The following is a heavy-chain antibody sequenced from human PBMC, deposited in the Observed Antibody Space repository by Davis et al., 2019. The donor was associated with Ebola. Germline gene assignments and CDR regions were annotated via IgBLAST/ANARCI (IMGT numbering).Heavy chain of an antibody. J-gene: IGHJ6*03. CDR1: GYSFTSYW. CDR2: IDPSDSYT. Sequence: GESLKISCKGSGYSFTSYWISWVRQMPGKGLEWMGRIDPSDSYTNYSPSFQGHVTISADKSISTAYLQWSSLKASDTAMYYCARHVSLGYCSSTSCFYYYYYMDVWGKGTTVTVSS. V-gene: IGHV5-10-1*01. D-gene: IGHD2-2*01. CDR3: ARHVSLGYCSSTSCFYYYYYMDV.